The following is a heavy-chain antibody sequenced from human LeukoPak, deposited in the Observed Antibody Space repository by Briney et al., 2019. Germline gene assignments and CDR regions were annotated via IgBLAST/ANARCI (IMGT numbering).Heavy chain of an antibody. J-gene: IGHJ6*03. Sequence: SETLSLTCTVSGGSISSYYWSWIRQPAGKGLEWIGRIYTSGSTNYNPSLKSRVTMSVDTSKNQFSLKLSSVTAADTAVYYCARVRGDFWSGYYLAGYYYYMDVWGKGTTVTVSS. CDR1: GGSISSYY. V-gene: IGHV4-4*07. CDR2: IYTSGST. CDR3: ARVRGDFWSGYYLAGYYYYMDV. D-gene: IGHD3-3*01.